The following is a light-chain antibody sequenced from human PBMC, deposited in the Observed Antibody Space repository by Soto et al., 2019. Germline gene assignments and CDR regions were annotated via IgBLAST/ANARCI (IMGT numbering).Light chain of an antibody. Sequence: QSVLTQPPSASGTPGQRVTISCSGSSSNIGSHTVNWYHQLPGTAPKLLIYSNNQRPSGVPDRFSGSKSGTSASLAISGLQSEDEADYYCAAWDDSLNGVVFGGGTKLTVL. CDR3: AAWDDSLNGVV. CDR1: SSNIGSHT. V-gene: IGLV1-44*01. CDR2: SNN. J-gene: IGLJ2*01.